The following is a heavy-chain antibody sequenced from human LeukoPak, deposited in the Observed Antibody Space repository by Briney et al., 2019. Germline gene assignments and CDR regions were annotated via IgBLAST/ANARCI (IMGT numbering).Heavy chain of an antibody. CDR3: TKVGSVSNRVGATTAVSWFFP. Sequence: PGGSLRLSCAASGFTFNNYAMSWVRQAPGKGLEWVSDISGSGGPTDYADSVKGRFTISRDNSKNTLYLQMNSLRAEDTAVYYCTKVGSVSNRVGATTAVSWFFPSGQRTLVSVSS. CDR1: GFTFNNYA. CDR2: ISGSGGPT. J-gene: IGHJ5*02. V-gene: IGHV3-23*01. D-gene: IGHD1-26*01.